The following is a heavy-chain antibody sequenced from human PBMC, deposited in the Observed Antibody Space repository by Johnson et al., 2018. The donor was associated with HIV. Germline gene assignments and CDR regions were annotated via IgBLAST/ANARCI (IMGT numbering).Heavy chain of an antibody. CDR1: GFPFSSYG. D-gene: IGHD1-1*01. J-gene: IGHJ3*01. CDR3: ARDRTKDNWSPNDAFDF. V-gene: IGHV3-NL1*01. Sequence: QVQLVESGGGVVQPGRSLRLSCAASGFPFSSYGMHWVRQAPGKGLAWVPVIYSGGSTYYADSVKGRFTISRDNSKNTLYLQIHSLRPEDTAVYYCARDRTKDNWSPNDAFDFWGQGTLVTVSS. CDR2: IYSGGST.